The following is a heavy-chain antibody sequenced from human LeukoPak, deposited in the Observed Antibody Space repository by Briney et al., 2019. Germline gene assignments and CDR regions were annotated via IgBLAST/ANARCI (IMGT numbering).Heavy chain of an antibody. V-gene: IGHV4-34*01. J-gene: IGHJ5*02. CDR2: INHSGST. CDR1: GGSFSGYY. Sequence: SETLSLTCAVYGGSFSGYYWSWIRQPPGKGLEWIGEINHSGSTNYNPSLKSRVTISVDTSKNQFSLKLSSVTAADTAVYYCARHPKTIAVAGKGWFDPWGQGTLVTVSS. CDR3: ARHPKTIAVAGKGWFDP. D-gene: IGHD6-19*01.